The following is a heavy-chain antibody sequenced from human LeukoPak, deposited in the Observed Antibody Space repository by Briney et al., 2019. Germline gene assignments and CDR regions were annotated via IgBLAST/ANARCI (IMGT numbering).Heavy chain of an antibody. V-gene: IGHV4-59*01. J-gene: IGHJ6*03. CDR2: IYYSGST. CDR3: ARVIDEGSYYYYYMDV. Sequence: SETLSLTCTVSGGSISSYYWSWIRQPPGKGLEWIGYIYYSGSTNYNPSLKSRVTISVDTSKNQFSLKLTSVTAADTAVYYCARVIDEGSYYYYYMDVWGKGTTVTVSS. CDR1: GGSISSYY. D-gene: IGHD2-21*01.